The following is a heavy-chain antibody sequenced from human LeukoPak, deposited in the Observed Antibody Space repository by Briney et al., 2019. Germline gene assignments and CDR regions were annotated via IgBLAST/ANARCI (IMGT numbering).Heavy chain of an antibody. J-gene: IGHJ4*02. D-gene: IGHD3-22*01. CDR3: ARDVEDSRTGGLDC. V-gene: IGHV3-74*01. CDR1: GFTLRGYW. Sequence: GGSLRLSCGASGFTLRGYWVRWVRQVPGKGLVWVSRISGDGSDTRYADFVKGRFTISRDNAKNTVYLQMNSLRAEDTAVYFCARDVEDSRTGGLDCWGQGTLVTVSS. CDR2: ISGDGSDT.